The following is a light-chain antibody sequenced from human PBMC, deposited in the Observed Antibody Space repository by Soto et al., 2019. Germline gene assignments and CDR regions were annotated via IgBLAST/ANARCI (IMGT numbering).Light chain of an antibody. Sequence: EIVLTQSPGTLSLSPGESATLSCRASQSVSSSYLAWYQQKPGQAPRLLIYGASSRATGIPDRFSVSGSGTDFSLTISRLEPEDFALYYCQQYGSCFGQGTKVEIK. CDR3: QQYGSC. CDR1: QSVSSSY. CDR2: GAS. J-gene: IGKJ1*01. V-gene: IGKV3-20*01.